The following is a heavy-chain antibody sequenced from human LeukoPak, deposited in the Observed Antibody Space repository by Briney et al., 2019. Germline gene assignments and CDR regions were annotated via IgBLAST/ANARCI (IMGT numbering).Heavy chain of an antibody. J-gene: IGHJ5*02. V-gene: IGHV4-39*01. Sequence: SETPSLTCTVSGGSISSSSYYWGWIRQPPGKGLECIGSYSGSTYYNPSLKSRVTISVDTSKNQFSLKLTSVTAADTAVYYCARSSFGAGSKPYWVDHWGQGTLVTVSS. CDR2: YSGST. CDR3: ARSSFGAGSKPYWVDH. D-gene: IGHD3-10*01. CDR1: GGSISSSSYY.